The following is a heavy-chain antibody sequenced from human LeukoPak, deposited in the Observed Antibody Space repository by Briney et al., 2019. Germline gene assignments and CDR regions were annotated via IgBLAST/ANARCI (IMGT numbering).Heavy chain of an antibody. D-gene: IGHD3-22*01. Sequence: GSLRLSCAASGFTFSSYAMSWVRQAPGKGLEWVSSITTSGGSTSYADSVRGRFTVSRDNSKYTLYLQMNSLRAEDTALYYCVCYDNAAEYFHYWGQGTLVTVSS. CDR1: GFTFSSYA. CDR2: ITTSGGST. J-gene: IGHJ1*01. CDR3: VCYDNAAEYFHY. V-gene: IGHV3-23*01.